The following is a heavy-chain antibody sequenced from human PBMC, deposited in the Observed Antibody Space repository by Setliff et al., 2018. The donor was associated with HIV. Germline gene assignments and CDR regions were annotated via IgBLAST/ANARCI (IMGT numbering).Heavy chain of an antibody. CDR3: ARGAAMVTPYYYYGMDV. J-gene: IGHJ6*02. D-gene: IGHD5-18*01. Sequence: SETLSLTCTVSGGSISSDYWSWIRQPPGKGLEWIGYIYYSGSTNYNPSLKSRVTISVATSKNQFSLKLNSVTTADTAVYYCARGAAMVTPYYYYGMDVWGQGTTVTVSS. CDR2: IYYSGST. V-gene: IGHV4-59*01. CDR1: GGSISSDY.